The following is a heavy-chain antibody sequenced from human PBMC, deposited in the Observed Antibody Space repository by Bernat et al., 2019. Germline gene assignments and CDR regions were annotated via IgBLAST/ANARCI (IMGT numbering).Heavy chain of an antibody. CDR1: GFTFSSYW. CDR3: AGEHFGRGYGGYVHDSYYDYMDV. D-gene: IGHD5-12*01. V-gene: IGHV3-7*03. J-gene: IGHJ6*03. Sequence: EVQLVESGGGLVQPGGSLRLSCAASGFTFSSYWMSWVRQAPGKGLEWVANIKQDGSEKYYVDSVKGRFTISRDNAKNSLYLQMNSLRAEDQAVYYCAGEHFGRGYGGYVHDSYYDYMDVWGKGTTVTVSS. CDR2: IKQDGSEK.